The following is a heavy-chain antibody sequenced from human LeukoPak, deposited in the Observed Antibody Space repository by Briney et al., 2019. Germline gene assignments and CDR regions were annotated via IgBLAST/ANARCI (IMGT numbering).Heavy chain of an antibody. CDR1: GFSFSGYG. CDR2: ISHDASDE. Sequence: GGSLRLSCTASGFSFSGYGMHWVRQAPGKGLEWLAVISHDASDEYYADSVKGRFTISRDNAKNMIYLQMISLRAEDTAVYYCVKALVGQTSGYWGLGTRVTVST. J-gene: IGHJ4*02. CDR3: VKALVGQTSGY. D-gene: IGHD1-26*01. V-gene: IGHV3-30*18.